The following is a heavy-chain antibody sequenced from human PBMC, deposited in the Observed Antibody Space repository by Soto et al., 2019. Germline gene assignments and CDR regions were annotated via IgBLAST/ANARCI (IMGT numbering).Heavy chain of an antibody. D-gene: IGHD2-2*01. CDR2: ISSSSSTI. CDR3: AREIVVVPAAMADYFDY. J-gene: IGHJ4*02. V-gene: IGHV3-48*01. Sequence: ETLSLTCTVSGGSISSSSNHWGWIRQPPGKGLEWVSYISSSSSTIYYADSVKGRFTISRDNAKNSLYLQMNSLRAEDTAVYYCAREIVVVPAAMADYFDYWGQGTLVTVSS. CDR1: GGSISSSS.